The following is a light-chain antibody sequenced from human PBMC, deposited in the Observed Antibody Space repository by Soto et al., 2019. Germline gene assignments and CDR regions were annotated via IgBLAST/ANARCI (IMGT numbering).Light chain of an antibody. Sequence: QAVLTQPASVSGSPGQSITISCTGTSSDVGGYNYVSWYQQHPGKAPKLMTYEVSNRPSGVSNRFSGSKSGNTASLTISGLQAEDEADYYCSSYTSSSTHVVFGGGTQLTVL. V-gene: IGLV2-14*01. J-gene: IGLJ2*01. CDR2: EVS. CDR1: SSDVGGYNY. CDR3: SSYTSSSTHVV.